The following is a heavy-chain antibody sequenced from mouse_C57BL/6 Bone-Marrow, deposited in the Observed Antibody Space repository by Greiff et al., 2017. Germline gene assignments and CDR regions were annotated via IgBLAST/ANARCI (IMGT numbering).Heavy chain of an antibody. V-gene: IGHV1-20*01. J-gene: IGHJ2*01. D-gene: IGHD1-1*01. Sequence: EVKLQESGPELVKPGDSVKISCKASGYSFTGYFMNWVMQSHGKSLEWIGRINPYNGDTFYNQKFKGKATLTVDKSSSTAHMELRSLTSEDSAVYYCARGYGSSYWGQGTTLTVSS. CDR3: ARGYGSSY. CDR2: INPYNGDT. CDR1: GYSFTGYF.